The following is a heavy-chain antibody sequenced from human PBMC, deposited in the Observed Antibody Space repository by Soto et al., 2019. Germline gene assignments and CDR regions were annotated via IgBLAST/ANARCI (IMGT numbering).Heavy chain of an antibody. J-gene: IGHJ6*02. CDR3: ASREIVGNYYYYGMDV. Sequence: PGGSLRLSCAASGFTFTRYSMNWVRQAPGKGLEWVSSISSTTNYIYYADSVKGRFTISRDNAKNSLYLQMNSLRAEDTAVYYCASREIVGNYYYYGMDVWGQGTTVTVSS. D-gene: IGHD3-22*01. CDR2: ISSTTNYI. CDR1: GFTFTRYS. V-gene: IGHV3-21*01.